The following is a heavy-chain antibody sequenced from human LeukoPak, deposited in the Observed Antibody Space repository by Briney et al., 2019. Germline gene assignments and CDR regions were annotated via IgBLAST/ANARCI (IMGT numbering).Heavy chain of an antibody. J-gene: IGHJ4*02. CDR3: ARDGNVDTAMLEVY. CDR2: ISAYNGNT. V-gene: IGHV1-18*01. D-gene: IGHD5-18*01. CDR1: GYTFTSYG. Sequence: ASVKVSCKASGYTFTSYGISWVRQAPGQGLEWMGWISAYNGNTNYAQKLQGRVTMTTDTSTSTAYMELRSLRSDDTAVYYCARDGNVDTAMLEVYWGQGTLVTVSS.